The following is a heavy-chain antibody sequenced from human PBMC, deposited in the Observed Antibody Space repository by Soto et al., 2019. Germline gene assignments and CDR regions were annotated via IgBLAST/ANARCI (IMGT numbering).Heavy chain of an antibody. J-gene: IGHJ3*02. CDR3: ARDYYDSSGYENGDAFDI. CDR1: GYSISSGYY. V-gene: IGHV4-38-2*02. D-gene: IGHD3-22*01. CDR2: IYHSVST. Sequence: PSETLSLTCAVSGYSISSGYYWGWIRQPPGKGLEWIGSIYHSVSTYYNPSLKSRVTISVDTSKNQFSLKLSSVTAADTAVYYCARDYYDSSGYENGDAFDIWGQGTMLTV.